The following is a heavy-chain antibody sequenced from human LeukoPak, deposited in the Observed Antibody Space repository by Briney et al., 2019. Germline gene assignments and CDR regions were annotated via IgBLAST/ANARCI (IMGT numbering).Heavy chain of an antibody. J-gene: IGHJ3*02. CDR3: ARDGGLGAFDI. CDR1: GDSITSRDYY. D-gene: IGHD3-16*01. V-gene: IGHV4-30-4*08. CDR2: IYYSGST. Sequence: SQTLSLTCSVSGDSITSRDYYWSWIRQPPGKGLEWIGYIYYSGSTSYNPSLKSRVTISVDTSKNQFSLRLNSVTAADTAVYYCARDGGLGAFDIWGQGTMVTVSS.